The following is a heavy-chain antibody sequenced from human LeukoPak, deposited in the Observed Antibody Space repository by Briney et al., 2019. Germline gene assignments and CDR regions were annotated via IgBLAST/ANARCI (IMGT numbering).Heavy chain of an antibody. J-gene: IGHJ5*02. Sequence: SQTLSLTCNVSGGSISNDGYYWSWIRQHPGKGLEWLGYIYYSGSTYYNPSLKSRVTLSVDTSKSQFSLRLSSVTTADTAVYYCARDLTGDQFFDPWGQGTLVTVSS. D-gene: IGHD7-27*01. V-gene: IGHV4-31*03. CDR1: GGSISNDGYY. CDR3: ARDLTGDQFFDP. CDR2: IYYSGST.